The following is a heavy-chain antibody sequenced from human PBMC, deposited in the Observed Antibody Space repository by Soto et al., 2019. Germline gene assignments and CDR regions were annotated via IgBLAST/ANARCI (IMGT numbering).Heavy chain of an antibody. CDR2: ISSDGHTT. J-gene: IGHJ3*02. CDR1: GFDFSYYV. CDR3: AVQDGFDI. Sequence: GQLVESGGALVQPGGALRLSCAASGFDFSYYVMNWVRQAPGKGLEWLSYISSDGHTTYYADSVKGRFTISRDNAKNSLYLQINGLRDEDTAVYYCAVQDGFDIWGQGTMVTVSS. V-gene: IGHV3-48*02.